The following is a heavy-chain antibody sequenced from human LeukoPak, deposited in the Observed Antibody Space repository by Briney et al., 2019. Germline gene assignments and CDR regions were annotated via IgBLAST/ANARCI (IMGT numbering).Heavy chain of an antibody. J-gene: IGHJ5*02. CDR1: GGTFSSYA. V-gene: IGHV1-69*06. CDR2: IIPIFGTA. CDR3: ARGDVSALSRRFDP. D-gene: IGHD2-21*02. Sequence: GASVKVSCKASGGTFSSYAISWVRQAPGQGLEWMGGIIPIFGTANYAQKFQGRVTIAADKSTSTAYMELRSLRSDDTAVYYCARGDVSALSRRFDPWGQGTLVTVSS.